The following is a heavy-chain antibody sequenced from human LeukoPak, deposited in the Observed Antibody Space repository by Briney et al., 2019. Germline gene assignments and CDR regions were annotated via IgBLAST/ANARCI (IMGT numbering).Heavy chain of an antibody. CDR3: ARVHGYSYGLYYFDY. J-gene: IGHJ4*02. CDR2: IIPIFGTA. V-gene: IGHV1-69*13. CDR1: GGTFSSYA. D-gene: IGHD5-18*01. Sequence: SVKVSCKASGGTFSSYAISWVRQAPGQGLEWMGGIIPIFGTANYAQKFQGRVTITADESTSTAYMELSSLRSEDTAVYYCARVHGYSYGLYYFDYWGQGTLVTVSS.